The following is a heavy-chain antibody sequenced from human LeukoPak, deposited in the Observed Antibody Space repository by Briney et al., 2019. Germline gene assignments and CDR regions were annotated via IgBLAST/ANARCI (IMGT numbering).Heavy chain of an antibody. J-gene: IGHJ3*02. V-gene: IGHV3-30*18. D-gene: IGHD3-10*01. Sequence: GGSLRLSCAASGFTFSSYGMHWVSQAPGKGLEWVAVISYDGSNKYYADSVKGRFTISRDNSKNTLYLQMNSLRAEDTAVYYCAKVARGAFDIWGQGTMVTVSS. CDR1: GFTFSSYG. CDR3: AKVARGAFDI. CDR2: ISYDGSNK.